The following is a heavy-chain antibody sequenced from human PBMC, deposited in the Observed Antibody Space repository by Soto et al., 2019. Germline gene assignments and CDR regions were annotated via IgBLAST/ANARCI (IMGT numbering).Heavy chain of an antibody. CDR2: IFYSGST. Sequence: QLQLQESGPGLVKPSETLSLTCTVSGGSISSSSYYWGWIRQPPGKGLEWIGSIFYSGSTNYNPSHTSRVTISVDTSTTQFSLKLSSVTAADTALYYCARHLTYCSAGSCYSDFPYYGMDVWGQGTTVTVSS. D-gene: IGHD2-15*01. J-gene: IGHJ6*02. CDR1: GGSISSSSYY. V-gene: IGHV4-39*01. CDR3: ARHLTYCSAGSCYSDFPYYGMDV.